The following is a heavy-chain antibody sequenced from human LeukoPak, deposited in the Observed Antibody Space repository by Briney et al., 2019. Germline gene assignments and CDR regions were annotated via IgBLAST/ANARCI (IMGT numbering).Heavy chain of an antibody. CDR2: INPSGGST. CDR3: ARDGALVVVTPSNVDY. Sequence: GASVEVSCKASGYTFSSYYMHWVRQAPGQGLEWLGIINPSGGSTIYAQKFQGRVTITRDTSTSTVYMELSSLRSEDTAVYYCARDGALVVVTPSNVDYWGQGTLVTVSS. CDR1: GYTFSSYY. J-gene: IGHJ4*02. D-gene: IGHD3-22*01. V-gene: IGHV1-46*01.